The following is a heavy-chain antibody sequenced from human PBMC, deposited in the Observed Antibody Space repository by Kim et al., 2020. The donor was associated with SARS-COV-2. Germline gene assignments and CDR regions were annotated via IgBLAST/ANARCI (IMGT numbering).Heavy chain of an antibody. V-gene: IGHV3-66*01. CDR2: IYSGGST. CDR3: ARGQLVGTDAFDI. CDR1: GFNVSSNY. Sequence: GGSLRLSCAASGFNVSSNYMSWVRQAPGKGLEWVSVIYSGGSTYYADSVKGRFTISRDNSKNTLYLQMNSLRAEDTAVYYCARGQLVGTDAFDIWGQGTMVTVSS. J-gene: IGHJ3*02. D-gene: IGHD6-13*01.